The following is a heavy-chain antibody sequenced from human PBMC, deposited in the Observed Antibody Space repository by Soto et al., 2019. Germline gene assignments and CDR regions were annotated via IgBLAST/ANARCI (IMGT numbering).Heavy chain of an antibody. J-gene: IGHJ5*02. CDR2: IYYAGST. V-gene: IGHV4-59*08. D-gene: IGHD3-22*01. CDR1: GGSMISYH. CDR3: ARTGKFYYYDMSGLPFDP. Sequence: PSETLSLTCTVSGGSMISYHWSWIRQPPGRGLEWIGFIYYAGSTKYNPSLNSRVTISLDTSKNQFSLTLSSVTAADTAVYYCARTGKFYYYDMSGLPFDPWGPGVLVTVSS.